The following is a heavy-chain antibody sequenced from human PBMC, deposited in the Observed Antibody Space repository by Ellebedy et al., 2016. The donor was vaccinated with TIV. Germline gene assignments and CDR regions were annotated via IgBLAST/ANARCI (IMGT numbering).Heavy chain of an antibody. CDR2: IDFSGTGT. CDR1: GFTFSIAG. D-gene: IGHD3-3*01. V-gene: IGHV3-21*06. CDR3: ARDGSEWSRDH. J-gene: IGHJ4*02. Sequence: GESLKISCGASGFTFSIAGMTWVRQAPGKGLEWVATIDFSGTGTYYADSVKGQFIISRDNTKNLVFLQMNSLGVEDTAVYYCARDGSEWSRDHWGQGTLVTVSS.